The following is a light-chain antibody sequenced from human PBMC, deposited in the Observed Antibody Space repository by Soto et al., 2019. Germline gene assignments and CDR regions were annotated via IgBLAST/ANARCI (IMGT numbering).Light chain of an antibody. J-gene: IGLJ1*01. Sequence: QSALTQPASVSGSPGQSITISCTGTHSDVGSYNLVSWYQQHPGKAPKVIIYEVSERPSGVSDRFSGSKSGNTASLMISGLQAEDEADSYCCSYAGSTTQTYVFGSGTKVTVL. CDR1: HSDVGSYNL. CDR2: EVS. V-gene: IGLV2-23*02. CDR3: CSYAGSTTQTYV.